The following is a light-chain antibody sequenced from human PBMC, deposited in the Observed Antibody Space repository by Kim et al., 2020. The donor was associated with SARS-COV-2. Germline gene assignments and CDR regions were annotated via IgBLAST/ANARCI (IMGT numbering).Light chain of an antibody. Sequence: VTISCTGTSSDVGGYNYVSWYQQHPGKAPKLMIYDVSNRPSGVSNRFSGSKSGNTASLTISGLQAEDEADYYCSSYTSSSTLPYVFGTGTKVTVL. J-gene: IGLJ1*01. V-gene: IGLV2-14*03. CDR2: DVS. CDR1: SSDVGGYNY. CDR3: SSYTSSSTLPYV.